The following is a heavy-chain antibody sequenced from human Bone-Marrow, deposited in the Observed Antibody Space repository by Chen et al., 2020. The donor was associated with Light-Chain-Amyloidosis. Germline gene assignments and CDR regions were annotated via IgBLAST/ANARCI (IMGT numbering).Heavy chain of an antibody. CDR2: IVGLTDAI. D-gene: IGHD6-13*01. V-gene: IGHV3-48*01. J-gene: IGHJ4*02. CDR1: GFIFSGYS. CDR3: ARDSGESAADDL. Sequence: VRLVESGGGLVQPGGSLRLSCAASGFIFSGYSMNWVRQTPGKGLEWISYIVGLTDAIFYANSVRGRFTISRDNAKRSLYLQMNSLRVEDTAVYYCARDSGESAADDLWGQGTLVTVSP.